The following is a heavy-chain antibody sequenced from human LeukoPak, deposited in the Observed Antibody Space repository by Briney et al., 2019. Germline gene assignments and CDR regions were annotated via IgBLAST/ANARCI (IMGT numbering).Heavy chain of an antibody. CDR2: INPNSGGT. J-gene: IGHJ6*02. V-gene: IGHV1-2*02. D-gene: IGHD3-10*01. CDR1: GYTFTGYY. CDR3: ASSPFSGPRTASAQTSYGMDV. Sequence: ASVKVSCKASGYTFTGYYMHWVRQAPGQGLEWMGWINPNSGGTNYAQKFQGRVTMTRDTSISTAYMELSRLRSDDTAVYYCASSPFSGPRTASAQTSYGMDVWGQGTTVTVSS.